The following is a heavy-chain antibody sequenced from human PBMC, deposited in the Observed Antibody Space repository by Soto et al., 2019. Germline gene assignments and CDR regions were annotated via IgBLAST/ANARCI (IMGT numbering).Heavy chain of an antibody. J-gene: IGHJ6*02. Sequence: GDSLNICFKGSRYSLSSYLIGWVRQRHGKGLEWMGIIYPGDSDTRYSPSFQGQVTISADKSISTAYLQWSSLKASDTAMYYCARRCSGGSCYSSYGMDVWGQGTTVTVSS. CDR1: RYSLSSYL. CDR2: IYPGDSDT. V-gene: IGHV5-51*01. CDR3: ARRCSGGSCYSSYGMDV. D-gene: IGHD2-15*01.